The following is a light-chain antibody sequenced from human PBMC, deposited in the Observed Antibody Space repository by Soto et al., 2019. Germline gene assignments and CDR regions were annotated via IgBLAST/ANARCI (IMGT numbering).Light chain of an antibody. J-gene: IGLJ1*01. Sequence: QAVVTQPASVSGSPGQSITISCTGTSSDVGDYNYVSWYQQHPGKAPKLMIYEVSNRPSGVSNRFSGSKSGNTASLTISGLQAEDEADYYCSSYTSISTEVFGTGTKLTVL. CDR2: EVS. CDR1: SSDVGDYNY. CDR3: SSYTSISTEV. V-gene: IGLV2-14*01.